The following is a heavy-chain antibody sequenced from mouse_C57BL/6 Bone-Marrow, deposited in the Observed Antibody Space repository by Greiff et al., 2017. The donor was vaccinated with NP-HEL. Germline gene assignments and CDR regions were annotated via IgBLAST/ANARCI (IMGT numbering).Heavy chain of an antibody. CDR3: ARRGKGRYFDY. CDR2: IDPSDSYT. CDR1: GYTFTSYW. V-gene: IGHV1-69*01. Sequence: QVQLQQPGAELVMPGASVKLSCKASGYTFTSYWMHWVKQRPGQGLEWIGEIDPSDSYTNYNQKFKGKSTLTVDKSSSTAYMQLSSLTSEDSAVYYCARRGKGRYFDYWGQGTTLTVSS. D-gene: IGHD1-3*01. J-gene: IGHJ2*01.